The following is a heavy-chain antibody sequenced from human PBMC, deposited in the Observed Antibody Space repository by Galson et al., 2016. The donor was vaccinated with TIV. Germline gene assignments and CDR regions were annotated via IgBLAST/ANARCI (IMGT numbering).Heavy chain of an antibody. J-gene: IGHJ6*02. Sequence: SVKVSCKASNYTFISYGVSWVRQAPGQGLEWMGWIGGLYGNTDYAQKFQGRVTMTIDTSTSTSYMEVRSLRSDDTAVYYCARDWLKPAPYDESSGYSRRVDVWGQGTTVTVSS. CDR1: NYTFISYG. V-gene: IGHV1-18*01. CDR2: IGGLYGNT. CDR3: ARDWLKPAPYDESSGYSRRVDV. D-gene: IGHD3-22*01.